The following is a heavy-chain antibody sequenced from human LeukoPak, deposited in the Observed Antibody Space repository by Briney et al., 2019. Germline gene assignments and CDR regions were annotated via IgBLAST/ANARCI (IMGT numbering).Heavy chain of an antibody. Sequence: PSETLSLTCTVSGGSISSGSYYWSWIRLPPGKGLEWIGSIYYSGSTYYNPSLKSRVTISVDTSKNRFSLKLTSVTAADTAVYYCARGRGYSYGQNWFDPWGQGTLVTVSS. CDR3: ARGRGYSYGQNWFDP. CDR2: IYYSGST. J-gene: IGHJ5*02. D-gene: IGHD5-18*01. CDR1: GGSISSGSYY. V-gene: IGHV4-39*01.